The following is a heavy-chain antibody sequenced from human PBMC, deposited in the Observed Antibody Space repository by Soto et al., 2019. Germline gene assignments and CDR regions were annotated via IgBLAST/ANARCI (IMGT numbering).Heavy chain of an antibody. V-gene: IGHV5-51*01. D-gene: IGHD2-8*01. CDR1: GYTFTAYW. CDR3: ARPLYPGYCTDGVCYSYDY. Sequence: GESLKISCQSFGYTFTAYWIAWVRQMPGKGLEWMGIIFPADSEIRYSPSFRGHVTISADKSISTAYLQWSSLEASDTAMYYCARPLYPGYCTDGVCYSYDYWGQGTPVTFSS. J-gene: IGHJ4*02. CDR2: IFPADSEI.